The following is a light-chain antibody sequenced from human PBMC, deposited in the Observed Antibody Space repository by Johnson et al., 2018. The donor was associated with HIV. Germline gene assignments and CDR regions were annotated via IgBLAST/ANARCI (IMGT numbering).Light chain of an antibody. CDR1: SSNIGNNY. Sequence: QSVLTQPPSVSAAPGQKVTISCSGSSSNIGNNYVSWYQQLPGTAPKLLIYENNKRPSGIPDRISGSKSGTSATLGISGLQTGDEADYYCGTWDSRLSANVVGNGTKVTVL. CDR3: GTWDSRLSANV. CDR2: ENN. J-gene: IGLJ1*01. V-gene: IGLV1-51*02.